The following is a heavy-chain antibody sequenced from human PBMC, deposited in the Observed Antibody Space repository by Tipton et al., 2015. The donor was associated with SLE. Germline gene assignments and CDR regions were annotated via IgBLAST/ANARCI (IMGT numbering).Heavy chain of an antibody. D-gene: IGHD6-19*01. J-gene: IGHJ5*02. Sequence: TLSLTCAVYGGSFSGYSWSWIRQPPGKGLEWIGEINHSGINHSGGTYYNPSLKSRVTISVDRSKNQFSLKLTSVTAADTAVYYCARDDSGGWYGWLDPWGQGTLVTVSS. CDR1: GGSFSGYS. V-gene: IGHV4-34*12. CDR3: ARDDSGGWYGWLDP. CDR2: INHSGINHSGGT.